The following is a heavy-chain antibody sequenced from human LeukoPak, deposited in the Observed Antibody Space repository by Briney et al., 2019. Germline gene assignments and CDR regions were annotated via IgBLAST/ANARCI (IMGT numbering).Heavy chain of an antibody. CDR2: INHSGST. V-gene: IGHV4-34*01. D-gene: IGHD3-22*01. J-gene: IGHJ4*02. Sequence: PSETLSLTCAVYGGSFSGYYWSWIRQPPGKGLEWIGEINHSGSTNYNPSLKSRVTISVDTSKNQFSLKLSSVTAADTAVYYCARISRDSSGSKLDYWGQGTLVTVSS. CDR1: GGSFSGYY. CDR3: ARISRDSSGSKLDY.